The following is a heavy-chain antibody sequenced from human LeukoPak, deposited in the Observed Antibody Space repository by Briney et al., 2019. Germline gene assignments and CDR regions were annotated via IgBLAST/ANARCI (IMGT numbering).Heavy chain of an antibody. CDR2: ISGSGDII. CDR3: APLRGRSRIDY. V-gene: IGHV3-11*01. J-gene: IGHJ4*02. D-gene: IGHD3-10*01. Sequence: PGGSLRLSCAGSGFTFSDYYMSWIRRAPGKGLEWVSYISGSGDIIYYPDSVKGRFTISRDNAKNSLYLQMNSLRVDDTAVYYCAPLRGRSRIDYWGQGTLVTVSS. CDR1: GFTFSDYY.